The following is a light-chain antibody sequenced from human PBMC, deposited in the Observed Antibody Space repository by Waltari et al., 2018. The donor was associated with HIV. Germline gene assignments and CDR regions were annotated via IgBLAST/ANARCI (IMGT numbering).Light chain of an antibody. V-gene: IGKV4-1*01. CDR1: QNLFDPSTNYPY. J-gene: IGKJ1*01. CDR2: WAS. Sequence: DIVMTQSPESLAVSLGERATVKCKSSQNLFDPSTNYPYLAWYQQRPGQPPKLPIYWASTRESGVPDRFIGSGSGTDFTLTISSLQAADVAVYFCQQSSSSAWTFGQGTRVEVK. CDR3: QQSSSSAWT.